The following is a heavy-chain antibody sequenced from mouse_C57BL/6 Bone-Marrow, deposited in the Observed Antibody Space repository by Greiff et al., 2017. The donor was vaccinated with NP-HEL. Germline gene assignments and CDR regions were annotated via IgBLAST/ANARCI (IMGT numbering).Heavy chain of an antibody. Sequence: QVQLQQPGAELVKPGASVKLSCKASGYTFTSYWMHWVKQRPGQGLEWIGMIHPNSGSTNYNEKFKSKATLTVDKSSSTAYMQLSSLTSEDSAVDYCARRNDDYPAWFAYWGQGTLVTVSA. CDR2: IHPNSGST. CDR3: ARRNDDYPAWFAY. CDR1: GYTFTSYW. V-gene: IGHV1-64*01. D-gene: IGHD2-4*01. J-gene: IGHJ3*01.